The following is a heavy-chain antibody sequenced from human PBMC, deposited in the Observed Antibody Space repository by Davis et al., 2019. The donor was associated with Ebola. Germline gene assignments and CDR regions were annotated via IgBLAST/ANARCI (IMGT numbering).Heavy chain of an antibody. CDR2: INPNSGGT. CDR3: ARVGGLGQLLDY. CDR1: GYTFTGYY. J-gene: IGHJ4*02. Sequence: ASVTVSCKASGYTFTGYYMHWVRQAPGQGLEWMGWINPNSGGTNYAQKFQGRVTMTRDTSISTAYMELSRLRSDDTAVYYCARVGGLGQLLDYWGQGTLVTVSS. V-gene: IGHV1-2*02. D-gene: IGHD1-26*01.